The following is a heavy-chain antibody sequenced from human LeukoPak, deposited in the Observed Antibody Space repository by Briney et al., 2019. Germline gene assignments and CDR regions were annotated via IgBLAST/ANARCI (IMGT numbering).Heavy chain of an antibody. J-gene: IGHJ4*02. CDR1: GGSFTSGSSY. CDR3: AAFGRGC. V-gene: IGHV4-61*02. Sequence: SQTLSLTCTVSGGSFTSGSSYLGWLRQPAGKGLAWIGRINGTGSTHYNPPLNSRLTILLDTSQYPLPLKPTSLTAAAPPFYCCAAFGRGCWGQGTLVTASS. CDR2: INGTGST. D-gene: IGHD1-26*01.